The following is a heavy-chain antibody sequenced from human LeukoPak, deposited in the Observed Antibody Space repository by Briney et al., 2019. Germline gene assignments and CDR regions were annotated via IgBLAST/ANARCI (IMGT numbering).Heavy chain of an antibody. D-gene: IGHD3-22*01. J-gene: IGHJ3*02. CDR2: IYYSGST. Sequence: PSETLSLTCTVSGGSISSSSYYWGWIRQPPGKGLEWIGSIYYSGSTYYNPSLKSRVTISVDTSKNQFSLKLSSVTAADTAVYYCARPSTMIVREDAFDIWGQGTMVTVSS. CDR1: GGSISSSSYY. V-gene: IGHV4-39*01. CDR3: ARPSTMIVREDAFDI.